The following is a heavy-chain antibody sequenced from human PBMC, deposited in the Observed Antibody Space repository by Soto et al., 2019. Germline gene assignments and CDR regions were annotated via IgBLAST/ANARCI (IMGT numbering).Heavy chain of an antibody. Sequence: GGSLRLCCAASGFTVSSYAMHWVRQAPGKGLEWVAVISYDGSNKYYADSVKGRLTISRDNSKNTLYLQMNSLRAEDTAVYYCARERLPAYSSGCPDCVYYYYYGMDVWGQGTTVTVSS. V-gene: IGHV3-30-3*01. D-gene: IGHD6-19*01. CDR1: GFTVSSYA. J-gene: IGHJ6*02. CDR2: ISYDGSNK. CDR3: ARERLPAYSSGCPDCVYYYYYGMDV.